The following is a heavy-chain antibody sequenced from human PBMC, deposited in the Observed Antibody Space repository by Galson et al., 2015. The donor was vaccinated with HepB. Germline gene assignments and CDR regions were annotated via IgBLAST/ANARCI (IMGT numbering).Heavy chain of an antibody. CDR2: TYYRSKWYN. J-gene: IGHJ4*02. CDR3: ARSFTRKPGYSSSWYRWYFDY. Sequence: CAISGDSVSSNSAAWNWIRQSPSRGLEWLGRTYYRSKWYNDYAVSVKSRITINPDTSKNQFSLQLNSVTPEDTAVYYCARSFTRKPGYSSSWYRWYFDYWGQGTLVTVSS. D-gene: IGHD6-13*01. CDR1: GDSVSSNSAA. V-gene: IGHV6-1*01.